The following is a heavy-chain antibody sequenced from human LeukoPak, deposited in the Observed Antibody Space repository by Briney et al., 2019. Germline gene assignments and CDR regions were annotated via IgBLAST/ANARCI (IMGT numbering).Heavy chain of an antibody. V-gene: IGHV3-74*01. J-gene: IGHJ3*02. CDR2: INSDGSST. D-gene: IGHD2-15*01. Sequence: PGGSLRLSCAASGFTFSSYWMHWVRQAPGKGLVWVSRINSDGSSTSYADSVKGRFTISRDNAKNTLYLQMNSLKTEDTAVYYCTTGGSRDAFDIWGQGTMVTVSS. CDR3: TTGGSRDAFDI. CDR1: GFTFSSYW.